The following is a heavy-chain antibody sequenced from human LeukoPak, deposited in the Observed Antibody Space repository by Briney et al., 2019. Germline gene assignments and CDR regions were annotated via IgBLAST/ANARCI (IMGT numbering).Heavy chain of an antibody. CDR3: ARDPSGTYSSEAWFDY. CDR2: ISASGTT. D-gene: IGHD1-26*01. Sequence: SETLSLTCTVSGGSISSGRNYWSWIRQPAGKGLEWIGRISASGTTKYGPSLKSRLTISVDTSKNQFSLKLSSVTAADTAVYYCARDPSGTYSSEAWFDYWGQGTLVTVSS. J-gene: IGHJ4*02. V-gene: IGHV4-61*02. CDR1: GGSISSGRNY.